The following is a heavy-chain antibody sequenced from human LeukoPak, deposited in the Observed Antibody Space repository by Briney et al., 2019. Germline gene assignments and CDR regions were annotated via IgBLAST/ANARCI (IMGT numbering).Heavy chain of an antibody. D-gene: IGHD2-21*02. V-gene: IGHV3-30*04. CDR3: AREVTNDAFDI. CDR1: GFTFSSYA. J-gene: IGHJ3*02. Sequence: GRSLRLSCAASGFTFSSYAVHWVRQAPGKGLEWVAVISYDGSNKYYADSVKGRFTISRDNSKNTLYLQMNSLRAEATAVYYCAREVTNDAFDIWGQGTMVTVSS. CDR2: ISYDGSNK.